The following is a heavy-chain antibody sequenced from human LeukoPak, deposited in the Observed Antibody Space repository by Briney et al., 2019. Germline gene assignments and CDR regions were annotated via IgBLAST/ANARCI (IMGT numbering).Heavy chain of an antibody. V-gene: IGHV4-34*01. CDR3: ARDPKRLRFLEWSTPRDAFDI. J-gene: IGHJ3*02. CDR1: GGTFSGYY. Sequence: SETLSLTCAVYGGTFSGYYWSWIRQPPGKGLEWIGEINYSGSTNYNPSLKSRVTISVDTSKNQFSLKLSSVTAADTAVYYCARDPKRLRFLEWSTPRDAFDIWGQGTMVTVSS. D-gene: IGHD3-3*01. CDR2: INYSGST.